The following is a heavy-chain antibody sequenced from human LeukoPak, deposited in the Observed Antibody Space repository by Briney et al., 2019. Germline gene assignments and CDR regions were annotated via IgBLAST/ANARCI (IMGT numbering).Heavy chain of an antibody. Sequence: SVPTLVKPTQTLTLTCTFSGFSLTTSELGVGWSRQPPGKALEWLALTYWTADTRYTPSPETRLTIPRDTTKNQVVLTMTNMDPVDTATYYCARLSNIAPRPVDFWGQGTLVTVSS. CDR1: GFSLTTSELG. CDR3: ARLSNIAPRPVDF. J-gene: IGHJ4*02. D-gene: IGHD6-6*01. CDR2: TYWTADT. V-gene: IGHV2-5*01.